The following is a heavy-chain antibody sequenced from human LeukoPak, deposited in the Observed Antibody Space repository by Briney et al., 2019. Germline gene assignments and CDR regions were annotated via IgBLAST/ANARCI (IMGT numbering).Heavy chain of an antibody. CDR1: GFTFSSYA. D-gene: IGHD6-13*01. Sequence: GGSLRPSCAASGFTFSSYAMSWVRQAPGKGLEWVSAISGSGGSTYYADSVKGRFTISRDNSKNTLYLQMNSLRAEDTAVYYCAKVLTPYSSSWLSFDYWGQGTLVTVSS. J-gene: IGHJ4*02. CDR2: ISGSGGST. V-gene: IGHV3-23*01. CDR3: AKVLTPYSSSWLSFDY.